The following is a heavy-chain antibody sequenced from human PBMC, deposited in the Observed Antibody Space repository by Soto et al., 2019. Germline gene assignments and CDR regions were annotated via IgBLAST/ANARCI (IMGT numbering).Heavy chain of an antibody. CDR2: ISSSSSYI. D-gene: IGHD2-8*02. J-gene: IGHJ3*02. Sequence: GGSLRLSCAASGFTFSSYSVNWVRQAPGKGLEWVSSISSSSSYIYYADSVKGRFTISRDNAKNSLYLQMNSLRAEDTAVYYCARESVWSDAFDIWGQGTMVTVSS. CDR1: GFTFSSYS. CDR3: ARESVWSDAFDI. V-gene: IGHV3-21*01.